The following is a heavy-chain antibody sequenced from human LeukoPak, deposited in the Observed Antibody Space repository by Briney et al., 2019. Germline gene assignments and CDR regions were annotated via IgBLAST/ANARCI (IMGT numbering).Heavy chain of an antibody. Sequence: GRSLRLSCAASGFTFSSYGMHWVRQAPGKGLEWVAVISYGGSNKYYADPVKGRFTISRDNSKNTLYLQMNSLRAEDTAVYYCAKDPGGSSGYPDAFDIWGQGTMVTVSS. J-gene: IGHJ3*02. CDR3: AKDPGGSSGYPDAFDI. V-gene: IGHV3-30*18. CDR1: GFTFSSYG. D-gene: IGHD3-22*01. CDR2: ISYGGSNK.